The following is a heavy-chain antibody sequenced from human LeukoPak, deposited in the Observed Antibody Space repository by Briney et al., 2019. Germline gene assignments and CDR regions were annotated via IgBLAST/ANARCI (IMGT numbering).Heavy chain of an antibody. Sequence: ASVKVSCKASGSGFNDYCIHWLRQAPGQGLEWMGLINPNSGFTDYSQKFQGRVTMTRGTSIGTAYMVLGRLSSDDTAVYYCAMPQGAHYWYFDLWGRGSLVTVSS. D-gene: IGHD2-2*01. V-gene: IGHV1-2*02. J-gene: IGHJ2*01. CDR3: AMPQGAHYWYFDL. CDR2: INPNSGFT. CDR1: GSGFNDYC.